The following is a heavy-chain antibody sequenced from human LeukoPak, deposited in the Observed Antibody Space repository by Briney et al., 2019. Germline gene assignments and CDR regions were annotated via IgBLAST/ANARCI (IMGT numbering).Heavy chain of an antibody. Sequence: PGGSLRLSCAASGFTFSSYAMSWVRQAPGKGLEWVSYISSSGSTIYYADSVKGRFTISRDNAKNSLYLQMNSLRAEDTAVYYCARECSSSWFYDYWGQGTLVTVSS. CDR1: GFTFSSYA. V-gene: IGHV3-48*04. J-gene: IGHJ4*02. D-gene: IGHD6-13*01. CDR2: ISSSGSTI. CDR3: ARECSSSWFYDY.